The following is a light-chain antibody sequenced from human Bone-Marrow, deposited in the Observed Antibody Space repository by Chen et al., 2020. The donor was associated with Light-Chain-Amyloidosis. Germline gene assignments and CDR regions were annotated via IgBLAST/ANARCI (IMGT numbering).Light chain of an antibody. CDR3: QSADTTDTLHVL. Sequence: SYELTQPPSGSVSPGQTARPYYSGDGWPNQYAYWYQPKPGQAPVLVIYNDSERPSGIPDRFSGSSSGTTVTLTISVVQAEDEADYHGQSADTTDTLHVLVGGGTKLTVL. J-gene: IGLJ2*01. CDR2: NDS. CDR1: GWPNQY. V-gene: IGLV3-25*03.